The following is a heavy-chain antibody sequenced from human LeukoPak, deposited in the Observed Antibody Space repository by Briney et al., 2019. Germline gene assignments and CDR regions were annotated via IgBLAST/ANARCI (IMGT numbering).Heavy chain of an antibody. V-gene: IGHV1-24*01. CDR1: GYTLTELS. CDR2: FDPEDGET. CDR3: ATVHHDFWSPFDP. J-gene: IGHJ5*02. Sequence: ASVKVSCKVSGYTLTELSMHWVRQAPGKGLEWMGGFDPEDGETIYAQKFQGRVTMTEDTSTDTAYMELSSLRSEDTAVYYCATVHHDFWSPFDPWGQGTLATVSS. D-gene: IGHD3-3*01.